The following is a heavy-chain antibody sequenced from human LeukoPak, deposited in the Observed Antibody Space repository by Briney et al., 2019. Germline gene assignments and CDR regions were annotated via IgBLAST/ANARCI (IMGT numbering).Heavy chain of an antibody. CDR1: GGTFSSYD. Sequence: GSSVKVSCKASGGTFSSYDISWVRQAPGQGLEWMGGIIPIFGTANYAQKFQGRVTITADESTSTAYMELSSLRSEDTAVYYYANRRRASRGYGMDVWGQGITVTVSS. D-gene: IGHD1-1*01. J-gene: IGHJ6*02. CDR2: IIPIFGTA. CDR3: ANRRRASRGYGMDV. V-gene: IGHV1-69*01.